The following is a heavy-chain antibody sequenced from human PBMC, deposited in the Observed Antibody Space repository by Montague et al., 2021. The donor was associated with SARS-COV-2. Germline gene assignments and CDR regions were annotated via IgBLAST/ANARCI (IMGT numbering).Heavy chain of an antibody. J-gene: IGHJ3*01. CDR1: GASITSES. D-gene: IGHD1-26*01. V-gene: IGHV4-59*01. CDR3: AREREGWDVFDL. Sequence: SETLSLTCSVSGASITSESWGWIRQTPGKGLEWIAYIYDTGIIDYHPSLRSRTTITVDTSKNQLSLKLTSVSAADTAVYYCAREREGWDVFDLWGQGTMVTVSS. CDR2: IYDTGII.